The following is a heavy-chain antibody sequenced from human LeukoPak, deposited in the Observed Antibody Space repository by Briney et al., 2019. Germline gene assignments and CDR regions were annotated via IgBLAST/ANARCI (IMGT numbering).Heavy chain of an antibody. CDR1: GYIVTSYW. V-gene: IGHV5-51*01. CDR2: IDPSDAGI. D-gene: IGHD4-17*01. CDR3: ARSVTTLDWFDP. J-gene: IGHJ5*02. Sequence: GESLKISCKGSGYIVTSYWIAWVRQMPGKGLEWMGIIDPSDAGIRYSPSFQSQVTISADKSINTAYLQWSSLQPSDTATSYCARSVTTLDWFDPWGQGTLVSVS.